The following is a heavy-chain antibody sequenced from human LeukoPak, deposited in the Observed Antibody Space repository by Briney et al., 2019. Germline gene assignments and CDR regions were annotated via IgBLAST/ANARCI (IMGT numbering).Heavy chain of an antibody. CDR2: IYHSGST. CDR3: ASIGILWFGELDYYYYGMDV. CDR1: GGSISSYY. Sequence: SETLSLTCTVSGGSISSYYWSWIRQPPGKGLEWIGSIYHSGSTYYNPSLKSRVTISVDTSKNQFSLKLSSVTAADTAVYYCASIGILWFGELDYYYYGMDVWGQGTTVTVSS. V-gene: IGHV4-59*08. J-gene: IGHJ6*02. D-gene: IGHD3-10*01.